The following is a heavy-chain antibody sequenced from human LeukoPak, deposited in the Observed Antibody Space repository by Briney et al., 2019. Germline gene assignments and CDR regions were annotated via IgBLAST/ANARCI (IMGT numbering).Heavy chain of an antibody. J-gene: IGHJ4*02. CDR3: ARDLDYYGSGNHIDY. CDR2: INPNSGGT. CDR1: GYNFTGYH. V-gene: IGHV1-2*02. D-gene: IGHD3-10*01. Sequence: ASVKVSRKAFGYNFTGYHMQWVRKAPGKRAGWMGWINPNSGGTNYAQKFQGRVTMTRDTSISTAYMELSRLRSDDTAVYYCARDLDYYGSGNHIDYWGQGTLVTVSS.